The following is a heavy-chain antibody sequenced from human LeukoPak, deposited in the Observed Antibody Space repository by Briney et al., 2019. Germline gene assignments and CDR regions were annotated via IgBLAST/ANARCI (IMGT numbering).Heavy chain of an antibody. CDR2: MNPNSGNT. Sequence: ASVKVSCKASGYTFTTYDINWVRQATGQGLEWMGWMNPNSGNTGYAQKLQGRVTMTRDTSINTAYMELSRLKSDDTAMYYCARDRTTVTIFDSWGQGTLVTVSS. CDR1: GYTFTTYD. V-gene: IGHV1-8*02. CDR3: ARDRTTVTIFDS. J-gene: IGHJ4*02. D-gene: IGHD4-17*01.